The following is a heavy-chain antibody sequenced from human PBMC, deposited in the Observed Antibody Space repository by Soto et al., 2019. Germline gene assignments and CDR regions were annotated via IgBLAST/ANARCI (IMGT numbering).Heavy chain of an antibody. Sequence: GGSLRLSCAASGFTFSSYGMHWVRQAPGKGLEWVAVISYDGSNKYHADSVKGRFTISRDNSKNTLYLQMNSLRAEDTAVYYCAREARYDSSGYYYGYWGQGTLVTVSS. CDR3: AREARYDSSGYYYGY. J-gene: IGHJ4*02. CDR1: GFTFSSYG. D-gene: IGHD3-22*01. V-gene: IGHV3-30*03. CDR2: ISYDGSNK.